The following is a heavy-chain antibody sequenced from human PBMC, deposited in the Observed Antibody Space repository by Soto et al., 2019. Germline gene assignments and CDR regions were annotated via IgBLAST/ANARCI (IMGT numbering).Heavy chain of an antibody. D-gene: IGHD6-19*01. J-gene: IGHJ4*02. V-gene: IGHV4-39*07. CDR3: ASMYSSGWYGGDY. Sequence: SETLSLTCTVSGGSISSSSYYWGWIRQPPGKGLEWIGSIYYSGSTYYNPSLKNRVTISVDTSKNQFSLKLSSVTAADTAVYYCASMYSSGWYGGDYWGQGTLVTVSS. CDR2: IYYSGST. CDR1: GGSISSSSYY.